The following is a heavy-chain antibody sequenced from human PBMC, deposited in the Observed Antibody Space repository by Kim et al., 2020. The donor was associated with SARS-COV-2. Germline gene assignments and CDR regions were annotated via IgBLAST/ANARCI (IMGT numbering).Heavy chain of an antibody. CDR1: GFTFSSYE. J-gene: IGHJ4*02. V-gene: IGHV3-48*03. CDR2: ISSSGSTI. D-gene: IGHD6-13*01. Sequence: GGSLRLSCAASGFTFSSYEMNWVRQAPGKGLEWVSYISSSGSTIYYADSVKGRFTISRDNAKNSLYLQMNSLRAEDTAVYYCATLPAYSRNRRHFDYWGQGTLVTVSS. CDR3: ATLPAYSRNRRHFDY.